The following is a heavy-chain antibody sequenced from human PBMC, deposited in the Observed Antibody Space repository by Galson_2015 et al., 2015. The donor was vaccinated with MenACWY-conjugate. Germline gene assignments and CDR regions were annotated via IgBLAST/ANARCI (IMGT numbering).Heavy chain of an antibody. V-gene: IGHV1-46*01. CDR3: TRVATAGLDY. J-gene: IGHJ4*02. CDR1: GHTFTSYY. Sequence: SVKVSCKASGHTFTSYYMYWVRQAPGQGLEWVGMINPSGGGTSYGQKFQGRVTTTRDTSTSTVYMELSSLRSEDTAVYYCTRVATAGLDYWGQGTLVTVSS. CDR2: INPSGGGT. D-gene: IGHD6-13*01.